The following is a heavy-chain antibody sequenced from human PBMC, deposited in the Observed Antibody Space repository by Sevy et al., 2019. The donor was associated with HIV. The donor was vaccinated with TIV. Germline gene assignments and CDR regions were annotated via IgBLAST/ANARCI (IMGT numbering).Heavy chain of an antibody. CDR1: GGSISAYY. CDR2: IYYTGST. D-gene: IGHD5-12*01. V-gene: IGHV4-59*01. CDR3: ARAPPVRSGDDSLNWFDP. J-gene: IGHJ5*02. Sequence: SETLSLTCTVSGGSISAYYRSWIRQPPGKGLEYLGYIYYTGSTNYNPSLKSRVTISVDTSKNQFSLKLSSVTAADTAVYYCARAPPVRSGDDSLNWFDPWGQGTLVTVSS.